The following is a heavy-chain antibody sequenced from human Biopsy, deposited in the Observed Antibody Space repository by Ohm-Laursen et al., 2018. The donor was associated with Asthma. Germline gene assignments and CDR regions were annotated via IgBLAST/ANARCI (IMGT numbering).Heavy chain of an antibody. CDR3: ARASVAASSNWFDP. CDR1: GASIKTDDHY. Sequence: SQTLSLTCTVSGASIKTDDHYWSWLRQPPGKGLEWSGFIHYSGSTSYNPSLKGGVTISVDTSKNQFSLKLNSVTAADTAVYYCARASVAASSNWFDPWGQGTLVTVSS. D-gene: IGHD6-19*01. CDR2: IHYSGST. V-gene: IGHV4-30-4*01. J-gene: IGHJ5*02.